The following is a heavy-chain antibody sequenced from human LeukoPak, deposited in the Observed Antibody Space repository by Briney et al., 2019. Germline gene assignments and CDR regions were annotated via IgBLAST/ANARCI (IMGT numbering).Heavy chain of an antibody. CDR1: GFTFSSYW. J-gene: IGHJ4*02. CDR3: ARDVIAARPGDY. Sequence: GGSLRLSCAVSGFTFSSYWMSWVRQAPGKGLEWMANIKQDGSEKYYVDSVKGRFTISRDNAKNSLYLQMNSLRAEDTAVYYCARDVIAARPGDYWGQGTLVTVSS. CDR2: IKQDGSEK. V-gene: IGHV3-7*01. D-gene: IGHD6-6*01.